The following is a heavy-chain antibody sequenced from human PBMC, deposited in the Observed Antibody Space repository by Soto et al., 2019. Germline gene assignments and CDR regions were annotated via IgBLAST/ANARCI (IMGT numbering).Heavy chain of an antibody. J-gene: IGHJ4*02. CDR2: IYYSGST. V-gene: IGHV4-31*03. CDR3: ARIVGATYFDY. CDR1: GGSISSGGYY. Sequence: QVQLQESGPGLVKPSQTLSLTCTVSGGSISSGGYYWYWIRQHPGKGLEWIGYIYYSGSTYYNPSLTSRVTISVDTSKNQFSLKLSSVTAADTAVYYCARIVGATYFDYWGQGTLVTVSS. D-gene: IGHD1-26*01.